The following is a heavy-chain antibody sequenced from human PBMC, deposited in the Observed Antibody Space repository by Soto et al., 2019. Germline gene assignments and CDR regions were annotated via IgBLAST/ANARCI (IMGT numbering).Heavy chain of an antibody. Sequence: GGSLRLSCAASGFTFSRYSMNWVRQAPGKGLEWVSSISGSSSYIYYADSVKGRFTISRDNAKNSLYLQMNSLRAEDTAVYYCARDFRNYDFWSGYYDYWGQGTLVTVSS. CDR1: GFTFSRYS. CDR3: ARDFRNYDFWSGYYDY. CDR2: ISGSSSYI. J-gene: IGHJ4*02. V-gene: IGHV3-21*01. D-gene: IGHD3-3*01.